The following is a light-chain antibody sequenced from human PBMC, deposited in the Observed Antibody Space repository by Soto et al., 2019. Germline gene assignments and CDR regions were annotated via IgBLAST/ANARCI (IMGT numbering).Light chain of an antibody. J-gene: IGKJ1*01. CDR2: AAS. CDR3: LLDFGYFWA. Sequence: AIQLTQSPSSLSASVGDRVTITCRASQAIRSDLGWYQQKPGKDPKPLIYAASTLQSGVPSRFSGSGFGTDFTLTISRLQPEDFATYYCLLDFGYFWAFGQGTKVEIK. CDR1: QAIRSD. V-gene: IGKV1-6*01.